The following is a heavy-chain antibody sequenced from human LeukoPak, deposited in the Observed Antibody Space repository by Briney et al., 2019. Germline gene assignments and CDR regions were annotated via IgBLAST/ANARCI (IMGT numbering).Heavy chain of an antibody. D-gene: IGHD4-17*01. Sequence: GRSLRLSCTASGFSFGDDAWSWFRQAPGKGLEFVCFIRKKGYGETTDYAASVRGRFTISRDDAKGIAYLQMNSLEIEDTALYYCSRGLHDYGDSNYYFDQWGRGTLVTVSS. CDR2: IRKKGYGETT. CDR3: SRGLHDYGDSNYYFDQ. V-gene: IGHV3-49*03. J-gene: IGHJ4*02. CDR1: GFSFGDDA.